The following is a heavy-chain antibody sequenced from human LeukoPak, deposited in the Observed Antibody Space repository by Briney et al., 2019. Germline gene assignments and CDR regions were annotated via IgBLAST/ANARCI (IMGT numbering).Heavy chain of an antibody. Sequence: SETLSLTCTVSGGSISRGGYYWSWIRQYPGKGLEWIGYIYYSGSTYYNPSLKSRVAISVDTSKSQFSLKLSSVTAADTAVYYCARAYDSSGYCFDYWGQGTLVTVSS. J-gene: IGHJ4*02. D-gene: IGHD3-22*01. CDR2: IYYSGST. CDR1: GGSISRGGYY. CDR3: ARAYDSSGYCFDY. V-gene: IGHV4-31*03.